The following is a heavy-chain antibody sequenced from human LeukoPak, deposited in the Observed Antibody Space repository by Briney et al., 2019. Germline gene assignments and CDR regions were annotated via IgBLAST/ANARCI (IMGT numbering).Heavy chain of an antibody. CDR3: ARDSGYYDSSGYPHY. CDR1: GYTFTGYY. Sequence: ASVKVSCKASGYTFTGYYMHWVRQAPGQGLEWMGWINPNSGGTNYAQKFQGRVTMTRDTSISTAYMELSRLRSDDTTVYYCARDSGYYDSSGYPHYWGQGTLVTVSS. D-gene: IGHD3-22*01. V-gene: IGHV1-2*02. CDR2: INPNSGGT. J-gene: IGHJ4*02.